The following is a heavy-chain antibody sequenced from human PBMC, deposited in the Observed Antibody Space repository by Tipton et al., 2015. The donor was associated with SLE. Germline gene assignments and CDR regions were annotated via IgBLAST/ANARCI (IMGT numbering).Heavy chain of an antibody. CDR3: VRGGDFYNSPGYYSEYFQH. J-gene: IGHJ1*01. CDR2: INSRSYYI. CDR1: GFTFSSYS. V-gene: IGHV3-21*01. D-gene: IGHD3-22*01. Sequence: SLRLSCAASGFTFSSYSLNWVRQAPGKGPEWVSSINSRSYYIKYADSVKGRFTISRDNAKNSLDLQMNSLRAEDTAVYYCVRGGDFYNSPGYYSEYFQHWGQGTLVTVSS.